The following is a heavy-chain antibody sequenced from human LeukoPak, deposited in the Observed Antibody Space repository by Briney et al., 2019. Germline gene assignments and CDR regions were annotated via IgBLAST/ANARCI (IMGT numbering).Heavy chain of an antibody. J-gene: IGHJ4*02. CDR1: GGSINNYY. CDR2: IYYTGNT. D-gene: IGHD3-22*01. V-gene: IGHV4-59*12. CDR3: ARGSYYDSSGYYYFDY. Sequence: SETLSLTCTVSGGSINNYYWNWIRQPPGKGLEWIGYIYYTGNTNYNPSLKSRVTISVDTSKNQFSLKLSSVTAADTAVYYCARGSYYDSSGYYYFDYWGQGTLVTVSS.